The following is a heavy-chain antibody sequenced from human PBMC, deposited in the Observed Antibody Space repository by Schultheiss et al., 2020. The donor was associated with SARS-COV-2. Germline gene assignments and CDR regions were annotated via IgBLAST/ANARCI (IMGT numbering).Heavy chain of an antibody. CDR3: ASYCSSTSCYDSFDY. CDR2: IYHSGST. D-gene: IGHD2-2*01. V-gene: IGHV4-61*08. J-gene: IGHJ4*02. Sequence: SETLSLTCTVSGGSISSGGYYWSWIRQHPGKGLEWIGYIYHSGSTNYNPSLKSRVTISVDTSKNQFSLKLSSVTAADTAVYYCASYCSSTSCYDSFDYWGQGTLVTVSS. CDR1: GGSISSGGYY.